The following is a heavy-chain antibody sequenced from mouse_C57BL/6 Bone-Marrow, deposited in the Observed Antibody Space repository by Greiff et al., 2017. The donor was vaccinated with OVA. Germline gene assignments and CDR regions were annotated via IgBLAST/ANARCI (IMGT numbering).Heavy chain of an antibody. CDR1: GFTFSSYA. V-gene: IGHV5-4*01. D-gene: IGHD1-1*01. CDR2: ISAGGSYT. CDR3: ARDTTGVAPFYAMDY. Sequence: EVQVVESGGGLVKPGGSLKLSCAASGFTFSSYAMSWVRPTPEKRLEWVATISAGGSYTYYPDNVKGRFTISRDNAKNNLYLQMSHLKSEDTAMYYCARDTTGVAPFYAMDYWGQGTSVTVSS. J-gene: IGHJ4*01.